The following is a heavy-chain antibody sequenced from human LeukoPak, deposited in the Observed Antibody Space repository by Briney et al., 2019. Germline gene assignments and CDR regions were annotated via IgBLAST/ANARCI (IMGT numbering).Heavy chain of an antibody. CDR1: GDSISSYY. V-gene: IGHV4-59*01. CDR3: ARDLSYGMDV. J-gene: IGHJ6*02. Sequence: SETLSLTCTVSGDSISSYYWSWIRQPPGKGLEWIGYIYYSGSTNYNPSLKSRVTISVDTSKNQFSLKLSSVTAADTAVYYCARDLSYGMDVWGQGTTVTVSS. CDR2: IYYSGST.